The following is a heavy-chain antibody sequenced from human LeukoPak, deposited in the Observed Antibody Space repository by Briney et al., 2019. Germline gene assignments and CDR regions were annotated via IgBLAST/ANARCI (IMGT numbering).Heavy chain of an antibody. V-gene: IGHV3-30-3*01. CDR2: ISYDGGFK. CDR3: AKASRRDSHLDY. CDR1: GFNFNDYA. D-gene: IGHD5-24*01. Sequence: SGGSLRLSCAVSGFNFNDYAMHWLRQAPGKGLEWVAVISYDGGFKYYADSVKGRFTISRDNSKNTLYLQMNSLRAEDTAVYYCAKASRRDSHLDYWGQGTLVTVSS. J-gene: IGHJ4*02.